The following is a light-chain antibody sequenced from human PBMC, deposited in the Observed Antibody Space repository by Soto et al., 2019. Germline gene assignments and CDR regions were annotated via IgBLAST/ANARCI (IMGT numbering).Light chain of an antibody. Sequence: EIVLTQSPGTLSLSPGERATLSCRASQSVSSRYLAWYQQKPGQAPRLLIYGVSSRTTGIPDRFSGSGSGTDFTLTISRLEPEDFAVYYCQQYGSSPLFTFGPGTKVDIK. CDR1: QSVSSRY. V-gene: IGKV3-20*01. CDR3: QQYGSSPLFT. J-gene: IGKJ3*01. CDR2: GVS.